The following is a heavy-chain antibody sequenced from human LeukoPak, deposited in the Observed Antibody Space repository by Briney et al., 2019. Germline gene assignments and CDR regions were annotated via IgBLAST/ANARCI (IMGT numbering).Heavy chain of an antibody. CDR3: AREDNRGVYDDGFDI. CDR2: ISGSGLST. CDR1: GFTFSTYA. V-gene: IGHV3-23*01. J-gene: IGHJ3*02. Sequence: GGSLRLSCAASGFTFSTYAMSWVRQAPGKGLEWVSGISGSGLSTSYADSVKGRFTLSRDNSKNTLYLQMNSLRAEDTAVYYCAREDNRGVYDDGFDIWGQGTMVTVSS. D-gene: IGHD5/OR15-5a*01.